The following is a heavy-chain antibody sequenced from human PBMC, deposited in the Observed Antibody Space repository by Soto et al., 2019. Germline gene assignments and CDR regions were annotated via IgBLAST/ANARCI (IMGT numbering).Heavy chain of an antibody. J-gene: IGHJ4*02. Sequence: GVLRLSCAASGFTFNNYAMSWVRQAPGKGLEWVSGISASGGSTYYADSVKGRFTISRDNSKDTLYLQMNSLSAEDTAVYYCAKVVNGNYFDYWGQGTLVTVSS. V-gene: IGHV3-23*01. CDR1: GFTFNNYA. CDR3: AKVVNGNYFDY. CDR2: ISASGGST. D-gene: IGHD1-1*01.